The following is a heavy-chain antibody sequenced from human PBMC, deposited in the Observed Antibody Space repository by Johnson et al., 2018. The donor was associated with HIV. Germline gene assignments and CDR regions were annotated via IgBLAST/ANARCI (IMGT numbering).Heavy chain of an antibody. CDR3: ARETGVVGAKKDAFDI. CDR1: GFTFSSYA. V-gene: IGHV3-48*03. CDR2: ISSSGSTI. J-gene: IGHJ3*02. D-gene: IGHD1-26*01. Sequence: VQLVESGGGLVQPGGSLRLSCAASGFTFSSYAMTWVRQAPGKGLEWVSYISSSGSTIYYADSVKGRFPISRDNAKNSLFLHMGSLRAEDTAVYYCARETGVVGAKKDAFDIWGQGTMVTVSS.